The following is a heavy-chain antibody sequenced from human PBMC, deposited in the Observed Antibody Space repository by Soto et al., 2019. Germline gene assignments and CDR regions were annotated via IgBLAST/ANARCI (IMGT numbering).Heavy chain of an antibody. D-gene: IGHD3-9*01. Sequence: GGSLRLSCAASGFSFGGYAVTWVRQAPGKGLEWVSTISGSGASTYYADSVKGRFTISRDNPKNTVYLQMNSLKAGDTALYYCAKTESFNGYYNAFDCWGQGTRVTVSS. V-gene: IGHV3-23*01. CDR1: GFSFGGYA. CDR3: AKTESFNGYYNAFDC. J-gene: IGHJ4*02. CDR2: ISGSGAST.